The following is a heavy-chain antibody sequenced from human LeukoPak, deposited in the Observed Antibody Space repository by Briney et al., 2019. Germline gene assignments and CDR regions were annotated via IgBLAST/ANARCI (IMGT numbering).Heavy chain of an antibody. CDR3: ARDRAEDFWSGYYGINWFDP. Sequence: PGGSLRLSCAASGFTFSSYWMSWVRQAPGKGLEWVANIKQDGSEKYYVDSVKGRFTISRDNAKNSLYLQMNSLRAEDTAVYYCARDRAEDFWSGYYGINWFDPWGQGTLVTVSS. V-gene: IGHV3-7*01. D-gene: IGHD3-3*01. CDR1: GFTFSSYW. J-gene: IGHJ5*02. CDR2: IKQDGSEK.